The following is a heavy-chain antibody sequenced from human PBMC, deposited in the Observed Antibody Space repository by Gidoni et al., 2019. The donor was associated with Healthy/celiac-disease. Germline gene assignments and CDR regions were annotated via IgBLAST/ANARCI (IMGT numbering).Heavy chain of an antibody. CDR1: GFTFDDYA. D-gene: IGHD6-19*01. Sequence: EVQLVESGGGLVQPGRSLSLSCAASGFTFDDYAMHWVRQAPGKGLEWVSGISGKSGSIGYADSVKGRFTISRDNAKNSLYLQMNSLRAEDTALYYCAKDIRDLVYSSGWIDYWGQGTLVTVSS. V-gene: IGHV3-9*01. CDR3: AKDIRDLVYSSGWIDY. J-gene: IGHJ4*02. CDR2: ISGKSGSI.